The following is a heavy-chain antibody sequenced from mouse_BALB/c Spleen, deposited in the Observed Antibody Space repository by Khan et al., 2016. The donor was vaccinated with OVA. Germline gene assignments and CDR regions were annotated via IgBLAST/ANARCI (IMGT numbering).Heavy chain of an antibody. D-gene: IGHD1-2*01. CDR3: ARRATATNFDY. CDR1: GFTFSSYG. CDR2: ISSIGSYT. Sequence: VELVESGGDLVKPGGSLKLSCEASGFTFSSYGMSWVRQTPDKRLEWVATISSIGSYTYYPDNVKGRFTLSRDNGKNTLYLQMSSLKSEDTAMYYCARRATATNFDYWGQGTTLTVSS. J-gene: IGHJ2*01. V-gene: IGHV5-6*01.